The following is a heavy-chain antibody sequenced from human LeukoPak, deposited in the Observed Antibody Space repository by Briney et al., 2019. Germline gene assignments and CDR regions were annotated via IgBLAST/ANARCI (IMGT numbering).Heavy chain of an antibody. V-gene: IGHV3-30-3*01. CDR1: GFTFSSYA. Sequence: GGSLRLSCAASGFTFSSYAMHWVRQAPGKGLEWVAVISYDGSNKYYADSVKGRFTISRGNSKNTLYLQMNSLRAEDTAVYYCARAQPHYSSSGHLQSYFDYWGQGTLVTVSS. J-gene: IGHJ4*02. D-gene: IGHD6-6*01. CDR2: ISYDGSNK. CDR3: ARAQPHYSSSGHLQSYFDY.